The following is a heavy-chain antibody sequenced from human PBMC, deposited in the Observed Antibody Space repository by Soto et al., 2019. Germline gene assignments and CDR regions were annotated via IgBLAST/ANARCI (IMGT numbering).Heavy chain of an antibody. CDR1: GFTFSSYA. D-gene: IGHD1-26*01. CDR2: ISGSGDRT. J-gene: IGHJ6*02. Sequence: EVQLLESGGGLVQPGGSLRLSCAASGFTFSSYAITWVRQAPGKGLEWVSVISGSGDRTYYADSVKGRFTISRDNSKNTLYVQMNSLRAEDTAVYYCASGRGRYFYYGMDVWGQGTTVTVSS. CDR3: ASGRGRYFYYGMDV. V-gene: IGHV3-23*01.